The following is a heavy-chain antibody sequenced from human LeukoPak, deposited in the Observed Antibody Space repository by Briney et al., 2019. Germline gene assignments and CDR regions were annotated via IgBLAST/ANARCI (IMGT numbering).Heavy chain of an antibody. CDR2: ISGSGGST. D-gene: IGHD6-19*01. J-gene: IGHJ4*02. CDR1: GFTFSDYS. CDR3: AKDLKANPVAGRHFDY. Sequence: GGSLRLSCAVSGFTFSDYSINWVRQAPGKGLEWVSAISGSGGSTYYADSVKGRFTISRDNSKNTLYLQMNSLRAEDTAVYYCAKDLKANPVAGRHFDYWGQGTLVTVSS. V-gene: IGHV3-23*01.